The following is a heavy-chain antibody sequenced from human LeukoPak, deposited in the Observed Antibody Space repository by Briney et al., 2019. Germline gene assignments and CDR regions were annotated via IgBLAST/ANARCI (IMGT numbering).Heavy chain of an antibody. CDR3: TRLRSDTTGGYYYFMDV. V-gene: IGHV3-73*01. CDR1: AFTFSDSA. Sequence: GGSLRLSCAASAFTFSDSAIHWVRQAPGKGLKWVGRIRSKANGYATSYGASGKGRLTNSRNDSKNTADLQMSHLRTEDTAVYYCTRLRSDTTGGYYYFMDVWGKGTTVIVSS. D-gene: IGHD1-1*01. CDR2: IRSKANGYAT. J-gene: IGHJ6*03.